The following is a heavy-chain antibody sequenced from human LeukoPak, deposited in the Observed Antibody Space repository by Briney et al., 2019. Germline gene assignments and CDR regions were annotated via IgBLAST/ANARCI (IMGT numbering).Heavy chain of an antibody. J-gene: IGHJ4*02. V-gene: IGHV5-51*01. Sequence: GVSLKISCKGSGYTFTNYWIGWVRQMPGKGLEWMGIIYPGDSDARYNPSFQGQVTISADKSISTAYLQWSSLKASDTAMYYCARHAVRDGYNRHNDYWGQGTLVTVSS. CDR2: IYPGDSDA. D-gene: IGHD5-24*01. CDR3: ARHAVRDGYNRHNDY. CDR1: GYTFTNYW.